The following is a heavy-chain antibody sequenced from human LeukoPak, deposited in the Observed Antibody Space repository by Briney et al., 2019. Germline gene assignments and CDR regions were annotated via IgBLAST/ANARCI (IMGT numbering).Heavy chain of an antibody. Sequence: EAGGSLRLSCAASGFTFSSYWMHWVRQAPGKGLVWVSRINSDGSGTSYADSVKGRFTISRDNAKNTLYLQMNSLRAEDTAVYYCARDTLTFYYYDSSGYPYWGQGTLVTVSS. D-gene: IGHD3-22*01. CDR3: ARDTLTFYYYDSSGYPY. CDR1: GFTFSSYW. J-gene: IGHJ4*02. CDR2: INSDGSGT. V-gene: IGHV3-74*01.